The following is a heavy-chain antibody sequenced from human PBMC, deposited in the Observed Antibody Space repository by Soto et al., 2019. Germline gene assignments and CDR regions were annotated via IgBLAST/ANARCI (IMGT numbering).Heavy chain of an antibody. V-gene: IGHV3-33*01. CDR3: ARDPGGSGSHPVGWFDP. Sequence: QVQLVESGGGVVQPGRSLRLSCAASGFTFSSYGMHWVRQAPGKGLEWVAVIWYDGSNKYYADSMKGRFTISRDNSKNTLYLQMNSLRAEDTAVYYCARDPGGSGSHPVGWFDPWGQGTLVTVSS. CDR2: IWYDGSNK. D-gene: IGHD3-10*01. CDR1: GFTFSSYG. J-gene: IGHJ5*02.